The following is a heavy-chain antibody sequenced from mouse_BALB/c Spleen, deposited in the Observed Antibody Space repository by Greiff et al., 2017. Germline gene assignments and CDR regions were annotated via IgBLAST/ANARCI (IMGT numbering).Heavy chain of an antibody. CDR1: GYTFTDYY. D-gene: IGHD3-3*01. Sequence: VQLVESGAELARPGASVKLSCKASGYTFTDYYINWVKQRTGQGLEWIGEIYPGSGNTYYNEKFKGKATLTADKSSSTAYMQLSSLTSEDSAVYFCARGTGAMDYWGQGTSVTVSS. V-gene: IGHV1-77*01. CDR3: ARGTGAMDY. J-gene: IGHJ4*01. CDR2: IYPGSGNT.